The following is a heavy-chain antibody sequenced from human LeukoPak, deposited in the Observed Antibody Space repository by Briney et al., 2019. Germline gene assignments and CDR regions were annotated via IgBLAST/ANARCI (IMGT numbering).Heavy chain of an antibody. D-gene: IGHD1-26*01. CDR2: INPNSGGT. CDR1: GYTSTGYY. V-gene: IGHV1-2*02. CDR3: ARDMGGSYFGAFDI. J-gene: IGHJ3*02. Sequence: ASVKVSCKASGYTSTGYYMHWVRQAPGQGLEWMGWINPNSGGTNYAQKFQGRVTMTRDTSISTAYMELSRLRSDDTAVYYCARDMGGSYFGAFDIWGQGTMVTVSS.